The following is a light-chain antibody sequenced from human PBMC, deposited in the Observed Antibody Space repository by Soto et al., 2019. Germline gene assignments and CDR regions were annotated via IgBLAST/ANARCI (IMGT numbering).Light chain of an antibody. Sequence: QSALPQPASVSGSPGQSITISCTGTSSDVGTYNLVSWYQQHPGKAPKLMIYEATNRPSGVSNRFSGSKSGNTASLTISGLQAEDEAAYYCCSYASGSTPHVVFGGGTKLTVL. CDR3: CSYASGSTPHVV. V-gene: IGLV2-23*01. J-gene: IGLJ2*01. CDR2: EAT. CDR1: SSDVGTYNL.